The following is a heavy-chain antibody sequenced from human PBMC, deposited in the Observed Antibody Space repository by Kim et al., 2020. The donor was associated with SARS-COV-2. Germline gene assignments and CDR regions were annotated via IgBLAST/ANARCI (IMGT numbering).Heavy chain of an antibody. CDR1: GFTVSSNY. Sequence: GGSLRLSCAASGFTVSSNYMSWVRQAPGKGLEWVSVIYSGGSTYYADSVKGRFTISRDNSKNTLYLQMNSLRAEDTAVYYCASRAPMITFGGVIGGDYWGQGTLVTVSS. V-gene: IGHV3-53*01. D-gene: IGHD3-16*02. CDR2: IYSGGST. J-gene: IGHJ4*02. CDR3: ASRAPMITFGGVIGGDY.